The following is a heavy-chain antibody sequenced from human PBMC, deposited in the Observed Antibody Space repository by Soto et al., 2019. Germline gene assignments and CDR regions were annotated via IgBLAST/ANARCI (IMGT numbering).Heavy chain of an antibody. CDR3: FRGGVTSRTFDY. CDR2: IFPDDSET. CDR1: GYIIKNYW. V-gene: IGHV5-51*01. Sequence: PGASLKISCKASGYIIKNYWIGWVRQVPGQGLEWMGIIFPDDSETRYSPSFQGHVTISVDKSISTAYVQWSSLKASDSAIYYCFRGGVTSRTFDYWGQGTLVTVSS. J-gene: IGHJ4*02. D-gene: IGHD3-16*01.